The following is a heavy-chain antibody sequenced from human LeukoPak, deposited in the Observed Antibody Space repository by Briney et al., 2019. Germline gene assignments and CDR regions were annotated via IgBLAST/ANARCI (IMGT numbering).Heavy chain of an antibody. CDR2: VDYRGNT. CDR1: GGSISSYY. D-gene: IGHD2-15*01. V-gene: IGHV4-59*01. Sequence: SETLSLTCTISGGSISSYYWSWIRQPPGKGLEWIGYVDYRGNTNYNPSLKSRVTISIDTSKSLFSLKLNSVTAADTAVYYCARVEVGAANRQWYGMDIWGQGTTVTVSS. J-gene: IGHJ6*02. CDR3: ARVEVGAANRQWYGMDI.